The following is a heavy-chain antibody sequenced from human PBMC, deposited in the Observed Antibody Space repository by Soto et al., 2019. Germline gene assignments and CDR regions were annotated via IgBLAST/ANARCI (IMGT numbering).Heavy chain of an antibody. Sequence: GGSLRLSCAASGFTFSSFWMHWVRQAPGKGLVWVSRINSDGSITTYADSVKGRFTISRDNAKNTLYLQMDNLRAEDTALYFCAKPHDFSSRIDPWGQGTPVTVSS. CDR2: INSDGSIT. CDR3: AKPHDFSSRIDP. D-gene: IGHD3-16*01. CDR1: GFTFSSFW. V-gene: IGHV3-74*01. J-gene: IGHJ5*02.